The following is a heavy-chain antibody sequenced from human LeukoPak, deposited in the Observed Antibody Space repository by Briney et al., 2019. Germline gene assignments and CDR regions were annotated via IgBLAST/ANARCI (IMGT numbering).Heavy chain of an antibody. Sequence: SETLSLTCAVYGGSFSGYYWSWIRQPPGKGLEWIGEINHSGSTNYNPSLKSRVTISVDTSKNQFSPKLSSVTAADTAVYYCARVGWEFGELAHDYWGQGTLVTVSS. CDR2: INHSGST. D-gene: IGHD3-10*01. CDR1: GGSFSGYY. J-gene: IGHJ4*02. CDR3: ARVGWEFGELAHDY. V-gene: IGHV4-34*01.